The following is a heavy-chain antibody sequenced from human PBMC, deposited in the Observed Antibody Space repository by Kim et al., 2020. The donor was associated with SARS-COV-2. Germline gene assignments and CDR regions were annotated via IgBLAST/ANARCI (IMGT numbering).Heavy chain of an antibody. CDR3: VRGGCSSLCGP. CDR2: IDEDGRGK. J-gene: IGHJ5*02. V-gene: IGHV3-7*03. CDR1: GFTFSNYW. Sequence: GGSLRLSCAASGFTFSNYWMSWVRQAPGKGPEWLAKIDEDGRGKYYVESMKGRITISRDNAKNSLYLQTNSLRVEDTAGYFCVRGGCSSLCGPWGQGSL. D-gene: IGHD6-19*01.